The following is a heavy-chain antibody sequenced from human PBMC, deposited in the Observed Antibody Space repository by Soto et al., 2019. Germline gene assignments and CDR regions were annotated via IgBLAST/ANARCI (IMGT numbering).Heavy chain of an antibody. CDR1: GGTFSSYA. CDR3: ARVGMATIISPSEYYYYGMDV. CDR2: IIPIFGTA. Sequence: SVKVSCKASGGTFSSYAISWVRQAPGQGLEWMGGIIPIFGTANYAQKFQGRVTITADESTSTAYMELSSLRSEDTAVYYCARVGMATIISPSEYYYYGMDVWGQGTTVTVSS. J-gene: IGHJ6*02. D-gene: IGHD5-12*01. V-gene: IGHV1-69*13.